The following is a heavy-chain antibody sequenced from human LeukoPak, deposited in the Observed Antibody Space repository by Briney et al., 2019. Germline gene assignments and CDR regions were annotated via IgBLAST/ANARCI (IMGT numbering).Heavy chain of an antibody. CDR2: MSYDGSNK. J-gene: IGHJ4*02. Sequence: PGRSLRLSCAASGFTFSSYGMHWVRQAPGKGLEWVAVMSYDGSNKYYADSVKGRFTITRDNSKNTLYLQMNSLRAEDTAVYYCAKDRDGDYYFDYWGQGTLVTVSS. V-gene: IGHV3-30*18. CDR1: GFTFSSYG. D-gene: IGHD4-17*01. CDR3: AKDRDGDYYFDY.